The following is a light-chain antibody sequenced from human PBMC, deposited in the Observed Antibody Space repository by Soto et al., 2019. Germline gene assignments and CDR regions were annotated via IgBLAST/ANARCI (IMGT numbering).Light chain of an antibody. CDR1: QIVSSY. V-gene: IGKV3-11*01. Sequence: EIVLTQYPATLSLSPGERATLSCRASQIVSSYLAWYQQKPGQAPRLLIYDASNRATGIPARFSGSGSRTDFTLTISSLEPEDFAVYYCQQRANWPITFGQGTRLEIK. J-gene: IGKJ5*01. CDR2: DAS. CDR3: QQRANWPIT.